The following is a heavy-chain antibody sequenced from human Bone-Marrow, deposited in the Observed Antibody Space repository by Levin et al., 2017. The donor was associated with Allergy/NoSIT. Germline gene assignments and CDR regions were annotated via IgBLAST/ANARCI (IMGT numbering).Heavy chain of an antibody. Sequence: SETLSLTCAVSDGSFSGYYWSWIRQSPGKGLEWIGEIDHSGSTNYNPSLKSRVTISIDTSKNQLSLRLTSVTAADTAMYYCARRITMIVVVFDSWGQGTLVTVSS. V-gene: IGHV4-34*01. CDR3: ARRITMIVVVFDS. D-gene: IGHD3-22*01. J-gene: IGHJ4*02. CDR2: IDHSGST. CDR1: DGSFSGYY.